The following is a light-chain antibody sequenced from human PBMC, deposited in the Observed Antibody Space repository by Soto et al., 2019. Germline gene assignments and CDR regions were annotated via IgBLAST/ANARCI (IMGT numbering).Light chain of an antibody. V-gene: IGKV1-27*01. J-gene: IGKJ1*01. CDR3: QNYNGAPWT. Sequence: DIQMTQSPSSLSASVGDRVTITCRASQGISTYLVWYQQKPGTVPKLLIFAASTLQSGVPSRFRGSGSGTDFTLTISSLQPDDVATYYCQNYNGAPWTFGQGTKVEIK. CDR1: QGISTY. CDR2: AAS.